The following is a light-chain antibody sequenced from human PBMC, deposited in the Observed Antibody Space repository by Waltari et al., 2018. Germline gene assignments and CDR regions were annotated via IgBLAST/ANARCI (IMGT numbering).Light chain of an antibody. CDR1: QGIRTV. Sequence: AIQMTQSPSSLSASVGDRVTITCRTSQGIRTVLGWYQQKPGKAPKFLIYSASSLQSGVPSRFSGSGSGTDFTLTISSLQPEDFATYFCLQNYIYPWTFGQGTKVEIK. CDR2: SAS. CDR3: LQNYIYPWT. J-gene: IGKJ1*01. V-gene: IGKV1-6*01.